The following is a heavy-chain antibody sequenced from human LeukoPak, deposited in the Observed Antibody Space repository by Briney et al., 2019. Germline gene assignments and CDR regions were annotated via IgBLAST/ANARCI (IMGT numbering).Heavy chain of an antibody. J-gene: IGHJ6*03. CDR3: ARDYDFWSGYSSQYYYYYMDV. CDR2: VIPIFGTA. CDR1: GGTFSSYA. Sequence: VKVSCKASGGTFSSYAVSWVRQAPGQGLKWMGGVIPIFGTANYAQKFQGRVTITADESTSTAYMELSSLRSEDTAVYYCARDYDFWSGYSSQYYYYYMDVWGKGTTVTVSS. V-gene: IGHV1-69*13. D-gene: IGHD3-3*01.